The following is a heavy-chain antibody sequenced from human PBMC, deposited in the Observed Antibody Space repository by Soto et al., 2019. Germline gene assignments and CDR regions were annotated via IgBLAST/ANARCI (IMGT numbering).Heavy chain of an antibody. Sequence: QVQLQESGPGLVKPSQTLSLTCTVSGGSISSGGYYWSWIRQHPGKGLEWIGYIYYSGSTHYNPSLKSRVTIPVDTSKNQSSLKLSPVTAADTAVYYCARDRTGSRDYLDYWGQGTLVTVS. V-gene: IGHV4-31*03. CDR1: GGSISSGGYY. CDR3: ARDRTGSRDYLDY. J-gene: IGHJ4*02. D-gene: IGHD4-17*01. CDR2: IYYSGST.